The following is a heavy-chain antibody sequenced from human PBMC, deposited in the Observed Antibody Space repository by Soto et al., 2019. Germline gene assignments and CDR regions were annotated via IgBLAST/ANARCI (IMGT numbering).Heavy chain of an antibody. J-gene: IGHJ6*03. CDR2: IDKVGTDS. CDR3: ARGWFGPDV. Sequence: EVQLVESGGGLVQPGGSLRLSCAAPEFTFSGRSVHWVRQAPGKGLVWVSGIDKVGTDSTYADSVKGRFTSSRDNAKNTVYPQMNSLRVEDTAVYYCARGWFGPDVWGKGTTVTVSS. V-gene: IGHV3-74*01. CDR1: EFTFSGRS. D-gene: IGHD3-10*01.